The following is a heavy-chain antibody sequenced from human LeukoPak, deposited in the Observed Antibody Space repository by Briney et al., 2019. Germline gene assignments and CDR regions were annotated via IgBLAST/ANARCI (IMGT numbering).Heavy chain of an antibody. V-gene: IGHV3-23*01. Sequence: GGSLRLSCAASGFTFSNYAMSWVRQAPGKGLEWVSTIGGGSERTYYADSAKGRFTNSRDNSKNTVYLQMNSLRAEDTAAYYCAKVLSGSQDYWGQGTRVTVFS. CDR3: AKVLSGSQDY. D-gene: IGHD1-26*01. CDR1: GFTFSNYA. CDR2: IGGGSERT. J-gene: IGHJ4*02.